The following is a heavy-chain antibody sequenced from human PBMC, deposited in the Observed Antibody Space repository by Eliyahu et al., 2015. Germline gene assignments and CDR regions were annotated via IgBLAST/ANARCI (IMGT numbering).Heavy chain of an antibody. CDR1: GGSFISSDYF. D-gene: IGHD2-2*01. Sequence: QVQLQESGPGLVKPSQTLSLTCTVSGGSFISSDYFWTWXRQPPGKGLEWIGYIYSSGTTYFNPSLKSRLTMSVDTSKNQFSLKLSSVTVADTALYFCARGRSVRPTATGGWFDPWGRGTLVTVSS. CDR2: IYSSGTT. CDR3: ARGRSVRPTATGGWFDP. V-gene: IGHV4-30-4*01. J-gene: IGHJ5*02.